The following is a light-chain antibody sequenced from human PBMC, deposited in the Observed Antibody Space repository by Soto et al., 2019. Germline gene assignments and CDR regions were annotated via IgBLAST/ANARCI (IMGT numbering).Light chain of an antibody. J-gene: IGKJ4*01. CDR2: DAS. CDR3: HQYNNWPLT. Sequence: EIVMTQSPATLSVSTGERATLSCRASQSVSNNLAWYQQKPGQAPRLLMYDASTRATGIPARFSGSGSGTEFTLTISSLQSEDFVVYYCHQYNNWPLTFGGGTKVEIK. CDR1: QSVSNN. V-gene: IGKV3-15*01.